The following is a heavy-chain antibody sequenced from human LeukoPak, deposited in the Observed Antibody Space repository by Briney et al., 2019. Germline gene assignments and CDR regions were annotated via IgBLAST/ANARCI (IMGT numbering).Heavy chain of an antibody. V-gene: IGHV4-4*02. D-gene: IGHD3-3*01. Sequence: SETLSLTCAVSGGSISTNNWWHWVRQSPGKGLEWVGYIYYSGSTYYNPSLKSRVTISVDTSKNQFSLKLSSVTAADTAVYYCARDLGIFGSPYYFDYWGQGTLVTVSS. CDR1: GGSISTNNW. J-gene: IGHJ4*02. CDR2: IYYSGST. CDR3: ARDLGIFGSPYYFDY.